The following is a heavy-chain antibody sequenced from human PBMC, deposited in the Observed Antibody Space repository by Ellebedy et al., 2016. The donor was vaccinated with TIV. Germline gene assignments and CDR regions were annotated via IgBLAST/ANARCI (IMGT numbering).Heavy chain of an antibody. CDR1: RYTFTSYG. Sequence: ASVKVSXXASRYTFTSYGISWVRQAPGQGFEWLGWMHPNTGHTGYAQKFQGRVAMTRDTSTSTAYMELSNLMSDDTAVYYCARNPSETGDFDNWGQGTLVTVSS. CDR3: ARNPSETGDFDN. D-gene: IGHD7-27*01. CDR2: MHPNTGHT. J-gene: IGHJ4*02. V-gene: IGHV1-8*02.